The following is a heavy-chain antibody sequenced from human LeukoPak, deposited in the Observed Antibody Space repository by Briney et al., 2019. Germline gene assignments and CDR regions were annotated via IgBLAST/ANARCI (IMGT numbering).Heavy chain of an antibody. CDR3: ARERDVDSGSYFAFDY. J-gene: IGHJ4*02. D-gene: IGHD1-26*01. CDR1: GYTFTGYY. V-gene: IGHV1-2*02. CDR2: INPNSGGT. Sequence: ASVKVSCKASGYTFTGYYMHWVRQAPGQGLEWMGWINPNSGGTNYAQKFQGRVTMTRDTSISTAYMELSRLRSDDTAVYYCARERDVDSGSYFAFDYWGQGTLVTVSS.